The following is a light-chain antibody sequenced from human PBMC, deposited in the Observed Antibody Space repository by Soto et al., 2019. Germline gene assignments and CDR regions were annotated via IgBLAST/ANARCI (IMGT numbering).Light chain of an antibody. CDR1: QSVYSN. CDR2: RAS. J-gene: IGKJ1*01. CDR3: QQYNNWPPAT. V-gene: IGKV3-15*01. Sequence: EIVMTQSPATLSVSPGERATLSCRASQSVYSNLAWYQQKPGQAPRLLIYRASTRATDIPARFSGSGSGTEFTLTISSLQSEDFTVYYCQQYNNWPPATFGQGTKVDIK.